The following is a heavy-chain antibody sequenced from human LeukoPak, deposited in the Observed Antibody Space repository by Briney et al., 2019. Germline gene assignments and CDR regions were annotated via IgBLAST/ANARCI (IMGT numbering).Heavy chain of an antibody. CDR3: ARGRINYGSGGYYDNPHLDY. J-gene: IGHJ4*02. D-gene: IGHD3-22*01. Sequence: ASVKVSCKASGYMFISYGITWVRQAPGQGLEWMGWISSYNGNTKYAQKLQGRVTMTRDMSTSTVYMELNSLRSEDTAVYYCARGRINYGSGGYYDNPHLDYWGQGTLVTVSS. V-gene: IGHV1-18*01. CDR2: ISSYNGNT. CDR1: GYMFISYG.